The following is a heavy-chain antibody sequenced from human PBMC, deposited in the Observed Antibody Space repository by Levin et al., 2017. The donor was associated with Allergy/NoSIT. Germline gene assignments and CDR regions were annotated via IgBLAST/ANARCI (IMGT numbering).Heavy chain of an antibody. V-gene: IGHV3-49*03. CDR2: IRSKAYGGTT. CDR3: TRDFFTYGIHYYYYGMDV. D-gene: IGHD3-16*01. J-gene: IGHJ6*02. Sequence: SCTASGFTFGDYAMSWFRQAPGKGLEWVGFIRSKAYGGTTEYAASVKGRFTISRDDSKSIAYLQMNSLKTEDTAVYYCTRDFFTYGIHYYYYGMDVWGQGTTVTVSS. CDR1: GFTFGDYA.